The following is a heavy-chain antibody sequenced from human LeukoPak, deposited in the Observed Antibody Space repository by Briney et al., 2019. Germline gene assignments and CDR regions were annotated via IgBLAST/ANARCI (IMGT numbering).Heavy chain of an antibody. Sequence: GGSLRLPCAASGFTFGSHHIHWVRQAPGKGLEWVALMWHDGSNGYYADSVEGRFTVSRDNSNSAMYLQMNSLKAEDTAMYYCARDRIDTWSFDYWGQGTLVTVSS. D-gene: IGHD2-8*02. CDR2: MWHDGSNG. CDR1: GFTFGSHH. V-gene: IGHV3-33*01. CDR3: ARDRIDTWSFDY. J-gene: IGHJ4*02.